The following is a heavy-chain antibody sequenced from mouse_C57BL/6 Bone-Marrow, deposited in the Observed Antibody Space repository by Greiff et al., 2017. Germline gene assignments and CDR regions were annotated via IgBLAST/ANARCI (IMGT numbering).Heavy chain of an antibody. D-gene: IGHD1-1*01. CDR2: ISGGGGNT. CDR3: SRQVTTVLATKYFDV. Sequence: EVKRVESGGGLVKPGGSLKLSCAASGFTFSSYTMSWVRQTPEKRLQWVAAISGGGGNTYYPESVKGRFTISRDNDKNILYLQMSSLRSEDTALYYCSRQVTTVLATKYFDVWGTGTTVTVSS. J-gene: IGHJ1*03. V-gene: IGHV5-9*01. CDR1: GFTFSSYT.